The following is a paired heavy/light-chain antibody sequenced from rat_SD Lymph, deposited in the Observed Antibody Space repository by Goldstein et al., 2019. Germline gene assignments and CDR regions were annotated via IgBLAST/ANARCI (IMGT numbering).Heavy chain of an antibody. CDR3: TRGGILRIIRYYFDY. CDR1: GYTFTDYY. J-gene: IGHJ2*01. V-gene: IGHV1-38*01. D-gene: IGHD1-6*01. Sequence: QVNLLQSGAALVKPGASVKLSCKASGYTFTDYYIHWVKQSHGKSLEWIGYINPNSGYTNYNEKFKSKATLTVDKSTNTAYMELSRLTSEDSATYYCTRGGILRIIRYYFDYWGQGVMVTVSS. CDR2: INPNSGYT.
Light chain of an antibody. CDR2: DTS. J-gene: IGKJ4*01. CDR1: SSVSY. Sequence: EIVLTQSPTTMAASPGEKVTITCRASSSVSYMHWFQQKSGTSPKPWIYDTSKLASGVPDRFSGSGSGTSYSLTISSMEAEDAATYYCLQRSSYPFTFGSGTKLEIK. CDR3: LQRSSYPFT. V-gene: IGKV4S12*01.